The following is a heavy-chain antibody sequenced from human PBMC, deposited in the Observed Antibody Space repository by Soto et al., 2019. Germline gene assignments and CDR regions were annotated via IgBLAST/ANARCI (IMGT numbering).Heavy chain of an antibody. CDR1: GWSLSGYY. D-gene: IGHD1-1*01. CDR3: AREVQAWFDP. Sequence: QVQLQQWGAGLLKPSETLSLTCAVYGWSLSGYYWCWIRQPPGKGLEWIGEINHSGRTNYNPSLKSRVTLSVDTAKNRCSLKLRSSTASDTAVYYCAREVQAWFDPWSEGPLVTVSS. J-gene: IGHJ5*02. V-gene: IGHV4-34*01. CDR2: INHSGRT.